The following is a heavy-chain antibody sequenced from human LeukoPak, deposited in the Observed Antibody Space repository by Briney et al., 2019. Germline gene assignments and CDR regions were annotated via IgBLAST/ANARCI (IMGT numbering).Heavy chain of an antibody. CDR1: GFTFDDYA. V-gene: IGHV3-9*01. CDR2: ISWNSGSI. CDR3: AKDIGPYSRNFDY. J-gene: IGHJ4*02. D-gene: IGHD2-15*01. Sequence: GGSLRLSCAASGFTFDDYAMHWVRQVPGKGLEWVSSISWNSGSIGYGDSVKGRFTMSRDNAKKYLYLQMNSLRAEDTAVYYCAKDIGPYSRNFDYWGQGTLVTVSS.